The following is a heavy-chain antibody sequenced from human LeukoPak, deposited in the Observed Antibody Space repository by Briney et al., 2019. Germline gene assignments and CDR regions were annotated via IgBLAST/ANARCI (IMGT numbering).Heavy chain of an antibody. CDR3: ARDRSSFYYDSSGYD. Sequence: GGSLRLSCAASGFIVSSNYMSWVHQAPGKGLEWVSVIYSGGSTYYADSVKGRFTISRDNSKNTLYLQMNSLRAEDTAVYYCARDRSSFYYDSSGYDWGQGTLVTVSS. V-gene: IGHV3-66*01. CDR1: GFIVSSNY. CDR2: IYSGGST. D-gene: IGHD3-22*01. J-gene: IGHJ4*02.